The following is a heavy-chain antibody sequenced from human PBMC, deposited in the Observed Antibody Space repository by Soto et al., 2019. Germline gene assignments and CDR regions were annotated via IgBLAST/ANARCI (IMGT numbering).Heavy chain of an antibody. CDR2: ISAYNGNT. Sequence: ASVKVSCKASGYTFTSYGISWVRQAPGQGLEWMGWISAYNGNTNYAQKLQGRVTMTTDTSTSTAYMELRSLRSDDTAVYYCARDRRGASGDVKTYDIAPMGWFDPWGQGTLVTVSS. V-gene: IGHV1-18*01. D-gene: IGHD3-9*01. CDR3: ARDRRGASGDVKTYDIAPMGWFDP. CDR1: GYTFTSYG. J-gene: IGHJ5*02.